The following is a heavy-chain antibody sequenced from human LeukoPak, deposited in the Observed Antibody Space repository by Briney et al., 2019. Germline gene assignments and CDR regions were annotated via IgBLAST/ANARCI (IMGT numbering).Heavy chain of an antibody. J-gene: IGHJ4*02. CDR3: ARGRFSGPDDY. Sequence: PGGSLRLSCSVSELSVSSNYMNWVRQAPGKGLEWVSVIYSGGATYYADSVRGRFTISRDNSKNMVSLQMTSLGAEDTAVYYCARGRFSGPDDYWGQGTLVTVSS. V-gene: IGHV3-53*01. CDR2: IYSGGAT. D-gene: IGHD6-19*01. CDR1: ELSVSSNY.